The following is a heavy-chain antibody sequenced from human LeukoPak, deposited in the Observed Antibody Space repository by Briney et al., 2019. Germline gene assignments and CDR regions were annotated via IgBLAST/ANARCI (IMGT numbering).Heavy chain of an antibody. V-gene: IGHV4-59*01. CDR3: ARDPSWEWNWFDP. CDR1: GGSISSYY. J-gene: IGHJ5*02. Sequence: SETLPLTRTVSGGSISSYYWSWIRQPPGKGLEWIGYIYYSGSTNYNPSLKSRVTISVDTSKNQFSLKLSSVTAADTAVYYCARDPSWEWNWFDPWGQGTLVTVSS. CDR2: IYYSGST. D-gene: IGHD3-3*01.